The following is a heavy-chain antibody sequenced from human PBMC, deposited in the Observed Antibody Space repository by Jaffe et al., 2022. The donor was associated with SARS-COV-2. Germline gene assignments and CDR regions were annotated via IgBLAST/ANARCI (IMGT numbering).Heavy chain of an antibody. J-gene: IGHJ6*02. Sequence: QVQLVESGGGVVQPGRSLRLSCAASGFTFSSYGMHWVRQAPGKGLEWVAVIWYDGSNKYYADSVKGRFTISRDNSKNTLYLQMNSLRAEDTAVYYCARDASYYDIEFGGMDVWGQGTTVTVSS. V-gene: IGHV3-33*01. D-gene: IGHD3-9*01. CDR2: IWYDGSNK. CDR3: ARDASYYDIEFGGMDV. CDR1: GFTFSSYG.